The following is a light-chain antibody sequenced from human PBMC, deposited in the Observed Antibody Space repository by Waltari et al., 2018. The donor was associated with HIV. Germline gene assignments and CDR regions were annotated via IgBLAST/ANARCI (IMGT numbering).Light chain of an antibody. CDR2: EVS. J-gene: IGLJ2*01. V-gene: IGLV2-8*01. CDR3: SSYAGSDIYVV. CDR1: SSAVGGYAH. Sequence: QSALTQPPSASGSLGQSVTISCSGTSSAVGGYAHVSWYQQHPGKAPKLMIYEVSKRPSGVPNRFSGSKSGNTASLTVSGLQAEDEADYYCSSYAGSDIYVVFGGGTKLTVL.